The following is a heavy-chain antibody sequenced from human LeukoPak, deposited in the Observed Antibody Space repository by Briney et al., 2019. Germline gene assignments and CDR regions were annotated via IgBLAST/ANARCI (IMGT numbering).Heavy chain of an antibody. D-gene: IGHD1-26*01. J-gene: IGHJ4*02. Sequence: GESLKISCKGSGYSFTTYWIGCMRQMPGEGLEWSAIITPGNSDTRYSPSLQGQVTISADKSISTAYLQWSSLKASDSAIYYCATRISGAFYWGLGTLVTVSS. CDR1: GYSFTTYW. V-gene: IGHV5-51*01. CDR3: ATRISGAFY. CDR2: ITPGNSDT.